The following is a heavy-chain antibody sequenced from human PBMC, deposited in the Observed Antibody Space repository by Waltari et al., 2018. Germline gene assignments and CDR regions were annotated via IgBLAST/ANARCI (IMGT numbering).Heavy chain of an antibody. CDR2: INHSGST. D-gene: IGHD1-7*01. V-gene: IGHV4-34*01. CDR1: GGSFSGYY. CDR3: AKSKDIITGTFSAFDI. Sequence: QVQLQQWGAGLLKPSETLSLTCAVYGGSFSGYYWSWIRQPPGKGLEWIGEINHSGSTNYNPSLKSRVTISVDTSKNQFSLKLSSVTAADTAVYYCAKSKDIITGTFSAFDIWGQGTMVTVSS. J-gene: IGHJ3*02.